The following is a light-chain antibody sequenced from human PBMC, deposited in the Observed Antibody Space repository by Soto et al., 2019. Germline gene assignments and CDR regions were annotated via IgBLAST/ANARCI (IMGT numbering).Light chain of an antibody. V-gene: IGKV3-20*01. CDR3: QHYGTSAL. Sequence: EIVLTQSPGTLSLSPGERATLSCRASQSVSSSYLAWYQQKPGQAHRLLIYGASSRATGIPDRFSVSASGTDFTLTIRRLEPEDFAVYYCQHYGTSALFGPGTKVDIK. CDR1: QSVSSSY. J-gene: IGKJ3*01. CDR2: GAS.